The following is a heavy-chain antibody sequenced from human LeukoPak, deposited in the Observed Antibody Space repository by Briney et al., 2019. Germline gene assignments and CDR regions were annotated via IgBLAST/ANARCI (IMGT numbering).Heavy chain of an antibody. CDR2: IIPIFGTA. Sequence: SVKVSCKASGGTFSSYAISWVRQAPGQGLEWMGGIIPIFGTANYAQKFQGRVTITADESTSTAYMELSSLRSEDTAVYYCAREGLRSIAARRGTRDYMDVWGKGTTVIVSS. J-gene: IGHJ6*03. D-gene: IGHD6-6*01. CDR1: GGTFSSYA. CDR3: AREGLRSIAARRGTRDYMDV. V-gene: IGHV1-69*13.